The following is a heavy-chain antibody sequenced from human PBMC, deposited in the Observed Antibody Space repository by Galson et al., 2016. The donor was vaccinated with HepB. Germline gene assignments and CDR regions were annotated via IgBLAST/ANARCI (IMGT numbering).Heavy chain of an antibody. V-gene: IGHV3-30*18. D-gene: IGHD4-23*01. CDR2: ISYDGSAK. Sequence: SLRLSCAASGFTFSRYGMHWVRQAPGKGLEWVAVISYDGSAKWYADSVKGRFTVSRDNSKNTLYLQMSSLTVEDTAMYYCAKEVGQQLPQGDWGQGTLVTVSS. CDR3: AKEVGQQLPQGD. CDR1: GFTFSRYG. J-gene: IGHJ4*02.